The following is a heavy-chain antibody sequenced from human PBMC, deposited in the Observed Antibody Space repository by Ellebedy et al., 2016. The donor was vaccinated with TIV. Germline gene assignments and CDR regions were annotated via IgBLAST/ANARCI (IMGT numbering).Heavy chain of an antibody. CDR1: GFSFSRYA. D-gene: IGHD1-1*01. J-gene: IGHJ2*01. Sequence: GESLKISCAASGFSFSRYAMSWVRQAPGKGLEWVSGIFGSGGGISYADSVKGRFTISRDNAKNSLYLRINNPRDEDTAVYYCARRGSRYWHFDLWGRGTQVIVSS. CDR2: IFGSGGGI. V-gene: IGHV3-23*01. CDR3: ARRGSRYWHFDL.